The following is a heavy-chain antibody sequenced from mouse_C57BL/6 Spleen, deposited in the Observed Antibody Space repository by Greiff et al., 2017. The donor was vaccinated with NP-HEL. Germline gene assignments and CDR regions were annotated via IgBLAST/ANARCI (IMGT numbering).Heavy chain of an antibody. Sequence: EVKLVESGGDLVKPGGSLKLSCAASGFTFSSYGMSWVRQTPDKRLEWVATISSGGSYTYYPDSVKGRFTISRDNAKNTLYLQMSSLKSEDTAMYYCAGDYVNYFDYWGQGTTLTVSS. J-gene: IGHJ2*01. CDR3: AGDYVNYFDY. CDR1: GFTFSSYG. D-gene: IGHD2-4*01. CDR2: ISSGGSYT. V-gene: IGHV5-6*02.